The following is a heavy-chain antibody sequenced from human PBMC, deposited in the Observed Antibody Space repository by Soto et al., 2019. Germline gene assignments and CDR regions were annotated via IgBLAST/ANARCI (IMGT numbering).Heavy chain of an antibody. CDR1: GFTFSSYA. CDR2: ISGGGGST. V-gene: IGHV3-23*01. CDR3: AKEGSIVAPEFTKNNWFDP. Sequence: GGSLRLSCAASGFTFSSYAMSWVRQAPGKGLEWVSAISGGGGSTYYADSVKGRFTISRDNSKNTLYLQMNSLRAEDTAVYYCAKEGSIVAPEFTKNNWFDPWGQGTLVTVSS. D-gene: IGHD1-26*01. J-gene: IGHJ5*02.